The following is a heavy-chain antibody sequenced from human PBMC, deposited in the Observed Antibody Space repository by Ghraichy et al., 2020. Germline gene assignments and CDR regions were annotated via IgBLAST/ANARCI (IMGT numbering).Heavy chain of an antibody. Sequence: SETLSLTCAVYGGSFSGYYWSWIRQPPGKGLEWIGEINHSGSTNYNPSLKSRVTISVDTSKNQFSLKLSSVTAADTAVYYCAISDEERDGYNIGPYWGQGTLVTVSS. CDR3: AISDEERDGYNIGPY. CDR1: GGSFSGYY. D-gene: IGHD5-24*01. V-gene: IGHV4-34*01. CDR2: INHSGST. J-gene: IGHJ4*02.